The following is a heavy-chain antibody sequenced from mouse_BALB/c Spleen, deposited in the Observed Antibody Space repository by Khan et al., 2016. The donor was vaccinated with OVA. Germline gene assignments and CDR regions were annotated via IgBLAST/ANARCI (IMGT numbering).Heavy chain of an antibody. D-gene: IGHD2-14*01. V-gene: IGHV1-18*01. CDR3: ARGAYYRYDGYFDV. CDR2: IIPNNGGT. CDR1: GYTFTEYT. J-gene: IGHJ1*01. Sequence: EVQLQQSGPELVKPGASVKISCKTSGYTFTEYTMHWVKQSHGKSLEWIGGIIPNNGGTNYNQKFKGKATLTVDKSSSTAYMELRSLTSEDSAVYCGARGAYYRYDGYFDVWGAGTTVTVSS.